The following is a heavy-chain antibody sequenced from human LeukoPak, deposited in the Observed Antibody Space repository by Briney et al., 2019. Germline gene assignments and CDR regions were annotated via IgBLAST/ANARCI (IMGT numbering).Heavy chain of an antibody. CDR2: ISGNGVDT. CDR1: GFTFRNFG. Sequence: GGSLRLSCAASGFTFRNFGMTWVRQAPGKGLEWVSSISGNGVDTYYADSVKGRFTISRDNSKKTLYLQMNSLRAEDTAVYYCAKGGTYYHFDYWGQGTLVTVSS. J-gene: IGHJ4*02. CDR3: AKGGTYYHFDY. D-gene: IGHD1-26*01. V-gene: IGHV3-23*01.